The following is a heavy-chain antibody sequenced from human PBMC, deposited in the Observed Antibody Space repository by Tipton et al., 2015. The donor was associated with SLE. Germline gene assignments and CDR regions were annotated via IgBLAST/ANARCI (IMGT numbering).Heavy chain of an antibody. CDR2: INHSGST. CDR3: ARYSPGSSWAFDY. V-gene: IGHV4-34*01. J-gene: IGHJ4*02. Sequence: LRLSCAVYGGSFSGYYWSWIRQPPGKGLEWIGEINHSGSTTYNPSLKSRVTISVDTSKNQFSLKLSSVTAADTAVYYCARYSPGSSWAFDYWGQGTLVTVSS. CDR1: GGSFSGYY. D-gene: IGHD6-13*01.